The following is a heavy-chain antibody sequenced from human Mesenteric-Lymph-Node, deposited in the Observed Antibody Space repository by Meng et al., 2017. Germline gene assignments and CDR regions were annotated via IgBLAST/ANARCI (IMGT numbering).Heavy chain of an antibody. CDR3: AKDRGYYDSSGYDAFDI. Sequence: GESLKISCAASGFTFSSYSMNWVRQAPGKGLEWVSSISSSSSYIYYADSVKGRFTISRDNSKNTLYLQMNSLRAEDTAVYYCAKDRGYYDSSGYDAFDIWGQGTRVTVSS. V-gene: IGHV3-21*04. D-gene: IGHD3-22*01. CDR1: GFTFSSYS. CDR2: ISSSSSYI. J-gene: IGHJ3*02.